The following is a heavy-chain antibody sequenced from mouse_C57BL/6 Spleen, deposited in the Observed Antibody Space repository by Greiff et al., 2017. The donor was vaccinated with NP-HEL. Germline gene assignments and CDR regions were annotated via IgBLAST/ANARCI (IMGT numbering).Heavy chain of an antibody. CDR2: IPPTSGST. Sequence: QVQLQQPGAELVKPGASVKLSCKASGYTFTSYWMHWVKQRPGQGLEWIGMIPPTSGSTNYNEKFKSKATLTVDKSSSTAYMQLSSLTSEDSAVYYCARPHYYGSSYDFDVWGTGTTVTVSS. D-gene: IGHD1-1*01. V-gene: IGHV1-64*01. CDR3: ARPHYYGSSYDFDV. J-gene: IGHJ1*03. CDR1: GYTFTSYW.